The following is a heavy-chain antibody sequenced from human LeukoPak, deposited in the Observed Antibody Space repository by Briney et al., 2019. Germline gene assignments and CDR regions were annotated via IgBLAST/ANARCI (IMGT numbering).Heavy chain of an antibody. CDR1: GFTFNTYT. CDR3: VRGGGRDY. Sequence: GESLRLSCAASGFTFNTYTMNWVRQAPGKGLEWVSSISSSSGARHYADSVKGRFTISRDNAKNSLYLQMDSLRAEDTAVYHCVRGGGRDYWGQGTLVTVSS. V-gene: IGHV3-21*01. CDR2: ISSSSGAR. J-gene: IGHJ4*02. D-gene: IGHD4-23*01.